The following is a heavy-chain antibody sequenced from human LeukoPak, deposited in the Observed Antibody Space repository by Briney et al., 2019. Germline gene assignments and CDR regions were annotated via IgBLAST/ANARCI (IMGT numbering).Heavy chain of an antibody. D-gene: IGHD3-10*01. J-gene: IGHJ4*02. Sequence: ASVKVSCKASGYTFTGYYMHWVRQAPGQGLEWMGRINPNSGGTNYAQKFQGRVTMTRDTSISTAYMELSRLRSDDTAVYYCARVYFQETTTMVRGVIQTGDYWGQGTLVTVSS. CDR1: GYTFTGYY. V-gene: IGHV1-2*06. CDR3: ARVYFQETTTMVRGVIQTGDY. CDR2: INPNSGGT.